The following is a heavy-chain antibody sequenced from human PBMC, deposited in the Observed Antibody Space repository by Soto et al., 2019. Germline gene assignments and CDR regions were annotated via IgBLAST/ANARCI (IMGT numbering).Heavy chain of an antibody. CDR1: GFTFSSYA. J-gene: IGHJ5*02. V-gene: IGHV3-23*01. D-gene: IGHD3-3*02. CDR2: ISGSGGST. CDR3: ARARIVGDPTQFAP. Sequence: EVQLLESGGGLVQPGGSLRLSCAASGFTFSSYAMSWVRQAPGKGLEWVSAISGSGGSTYYAESVKGRVTISRDNSKNTLYRQMNTLRAEDTAVYYCARARIVGDPTQFAPWGQGTLVTVSS.